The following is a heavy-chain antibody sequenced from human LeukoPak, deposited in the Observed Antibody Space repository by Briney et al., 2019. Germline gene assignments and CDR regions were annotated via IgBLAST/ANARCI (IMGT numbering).Heavy chain of an antibody. CDR2: IRGDENEI. CDR3: ARGHVPGSTRHWDF. D-gene: IGHD3-10*01. Sequence: PGGSLRLSCTASGFTFRNYAMTWVRQAPGKGLVWVARIRGDENEIDYADSVKGRFTISRDNAKNTLYLQMNSLRVEDTAVYFCARGHVPGSTRHWDFWGQGTLVTVSS. CDR1: GFTFRNYA. V-gene: IGHV3-21*06. J-gene: IGHJ4*02.